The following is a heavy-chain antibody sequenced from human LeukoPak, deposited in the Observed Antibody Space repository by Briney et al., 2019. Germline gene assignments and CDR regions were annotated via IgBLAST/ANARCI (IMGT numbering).Heavy chain of an antibody. CDR2: ISSRGSTI. CDR3: ASGLAGGQRDVRVDY. D-gene: IGHD2-15*01. Sequence: GGSLRLSCAASGFTFSSYEMNWVRQDPGKGLEWVSYISSRGSTIYYADSVKGRFTISRDNAKNSLYLQMNSLRAEDTAVYYCASGLAGGQRDVRVDYWGQGTLVTVPP. V-gene: IGHV3-48*03. J-gene: IGHJ4*02. CDR1: GFTFSSYE.